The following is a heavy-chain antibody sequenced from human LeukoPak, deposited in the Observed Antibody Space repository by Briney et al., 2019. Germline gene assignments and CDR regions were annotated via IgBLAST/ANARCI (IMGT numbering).Heavy chain of an antibody. J-gene: IGHJ4*02. CDR1: GDSISSDNW. V-gene: IGHV4-4*02. CDR3: ARHDLGMAGGNYDIFGVFDY. Sequence: SETLSLTCAVSGDSISSDNWWSWVRQPPGKGLEWIGEINHSGSTNYNPSLKSRVTISVDTSKNQFSLKLSSVTAADTAVYYCARHDLGMAGGNYDIFGVFDYWGQGTLVTVSS. CDR2: INHSGST. D-gene: IGHD3-9*01.